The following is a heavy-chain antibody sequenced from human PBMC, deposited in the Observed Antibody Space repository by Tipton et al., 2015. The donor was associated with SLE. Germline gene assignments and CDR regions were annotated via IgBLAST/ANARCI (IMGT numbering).Heavy chain of an antibody. D-gene: IGHD2-15*01. J-gene: IGHJ4*02. V-gene: IGHV4-38-2*01. CDR3: ARQSPIVTDFDY. CDR1: AYSITSGHY. Sequence: LRLSCAVSAYSITSGHYWGWIRQPPGKGLEWIGSIYHSGSTYYNPSLKSRVTISVDTSKNQFSLGLSSVTAADAAVYYCARQSPIVTDFDYWGQGTLVTVSS. CDR2: IYHSGST.